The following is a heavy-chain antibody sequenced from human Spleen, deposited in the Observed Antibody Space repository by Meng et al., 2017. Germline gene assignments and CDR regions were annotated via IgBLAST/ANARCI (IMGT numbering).Heavy chain of an antibody. D-gene: IGHD3-10*01. V-gene: IGHV4-34*01. J-gene: IGHJ5*02. CDR3: ARASYGSGSPLGESWFDP. CDR1: GGSFSGYY. Sequence: QVQLPQWGAGLLKPSETLSLTCAVYGGSFSGYYWSWIRQPPGKGLEWIGEINHSGSTNYNPSLKSRVTISVDTSKNQFSLRLSSGTAADTAVYYCARASYGSGSPLGESWFDPWGQGTLVTVSS. CDR2: INHSGST.